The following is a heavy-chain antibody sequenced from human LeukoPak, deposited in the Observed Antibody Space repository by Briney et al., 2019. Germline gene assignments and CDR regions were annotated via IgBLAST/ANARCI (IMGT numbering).Heavy chain of an antibody. CDR2: IIPIFGTA. CDR1: GGTFSSYA. D-gene: IGHD6-19*01. CDR3: ARDGSSGSFDY. V-gene: IGHV1-69*05. Sequence: SVKVSCKASGGTFSSYAISWVRQAPGQGLEWMGRIIPIFGTAYYAQKFQGRVTITTDESTSTAYMELSSLRSEDTAVYYCARDGSSGSFDYWGQGTLVTVSS. J-gene: IGHJ4*02.